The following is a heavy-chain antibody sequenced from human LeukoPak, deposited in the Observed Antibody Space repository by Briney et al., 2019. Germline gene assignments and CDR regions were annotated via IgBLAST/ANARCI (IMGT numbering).Heavy chain of an antibody. CDR2: INHSGST. CDR3: ARAQVGLSTYYDFWSGYPFDY. CDR1: GGSFSGYY. V-gene: IGHV4-34*01. Sequence: SETLSLTCAVYGGSFSGYYWSWIRQPPGKGLEWIGEINHSGSTNYNPSLKSRVTISVDTSKNQFSLKLSSVTAADTAVYYCARAQVGLSTYYDFWSGYPFDYWGQGTLVTVSS. J-gene: IGHJ4*02. D-gene: IGHD3-3*01.